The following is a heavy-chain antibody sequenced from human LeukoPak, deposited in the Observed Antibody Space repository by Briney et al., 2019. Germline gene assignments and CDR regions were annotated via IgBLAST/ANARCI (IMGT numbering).Heavy chain of an antibody. J-gene: IGHJ3*02. Sequence: SGGSLRLSCAASGFTFSSYAMSWVRQAPGKGLEWVSAISGSGGSTYYADSVKGRFTISRDNSKNTLYLQMNSLRAEDTAVYYCAGVAAPGTWNAFDMWGQGTMVTVSS. CDR1: GFTFSSYA. V-gene: IGHV3-23*01. D-gene: IGHD6-13*01. CDR3: AGVAAPGTWNAFDM. CDR2: ISGSGGST.